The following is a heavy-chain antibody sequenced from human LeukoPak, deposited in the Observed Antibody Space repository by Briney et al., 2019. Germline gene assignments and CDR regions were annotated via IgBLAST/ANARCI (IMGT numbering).Heavy chain of an antibody. Sequence: ASVKVSCKASGYTFTSYYMHWVRQAPGQGLEWMGIINPSGGSTSYAQKFQGRVTMARDTSTSTVYMELSSLRSEDTAVYYCAIEGYSSSSGSWFDPWGQGTLVTVSS. CDR3: AIEGYSSSSGSWFDP. CDR1: GYTFTSYY. V-gene: IGHV1-46*03. CDR2: INPSGGST. J-gene: IGHJ5*02. D-gene: IGHD6-13*01.